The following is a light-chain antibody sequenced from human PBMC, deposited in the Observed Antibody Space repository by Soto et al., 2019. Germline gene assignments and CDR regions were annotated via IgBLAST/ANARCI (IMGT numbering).Light chain of an antibody. CDR3: QQYGSSPLIT. Sequence: IVLTQSPGTLSLSPGERATLSCRASRSINNSYLAWYQQKPGLAPRLVIFGASNRATGIPDRFSGSGSGTDFTLTISRLEPEDFAVYYCQQYGSSPLITFGPGTKVDIK. J-gene: IGKJ3*01. CDR2: GAS. V-gene: IGKV3-20*01. CDR1: RSINNSY.